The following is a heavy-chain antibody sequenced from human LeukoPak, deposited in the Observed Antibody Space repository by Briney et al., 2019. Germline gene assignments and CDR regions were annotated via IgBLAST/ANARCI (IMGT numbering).Heavy chain of an antibody. V-gene: IGHV4-59*01. J-gene: IGHJ5*02. Sequence: SETLSLTCSVSGDSISEYYWSWVRQPPGKGLEWGGYIYVSGNTNYNPSLKSRVTLSLDTSKNQFSLKMTSVTAADTAIYYCARDHGWSGFNWFDPWGQGTLVTVSS. CDR3: ARDHGWSGFNWFDP. CDR2: IYVSGNT. D-gene: IGHD3-3*01. CDR1: GDSISEYY.